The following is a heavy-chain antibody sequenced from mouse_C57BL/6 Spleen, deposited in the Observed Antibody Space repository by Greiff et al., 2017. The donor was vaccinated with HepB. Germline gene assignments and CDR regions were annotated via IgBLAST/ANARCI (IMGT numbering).Heavy chain of an antibody. CDR3: TRSGNWDGDYYAMDY. V-gene: IGHV1-5*01. CDR1: GYTFSSYW. J-gene: IGHJ4*01. Sequence: EVQLQQSGTVLARPGASVKMSCKTSGYTFSSYWMHWVKQRPGQGLEWIGAIYPGNSDTSYNQKFKGKAKLTAVTSASTAYMELSSLTNEDSAVYYCTRSGNWDGDYYAMDYWGQGTSVTVSS. CDR2: IYPGNSDT. D-gene: IGHD4-1*01.